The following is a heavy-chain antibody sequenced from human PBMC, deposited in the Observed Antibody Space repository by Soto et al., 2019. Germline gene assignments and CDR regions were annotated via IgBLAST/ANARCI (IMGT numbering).Heavy chain of an antibody. D-gene: IGHD3-16*02. CDR1: GCKFSDYW. V-gene: IGHV3-7*03. Sequence: VGSLRLSCAASGCKFSDYWMSWVRQAPGKGLEWVGNIKHDTSEAHYADSVKGRFTITRDNIKNFLFLQMNGLRSDDTASYYCARDGLLFSGPYRPSRFDYWGLGTLVTVSS. CDR2: IKHDTSEA. CDR3: ARDGLLFSGPYRPSRFDY. J-gene: IGHJ4*02.